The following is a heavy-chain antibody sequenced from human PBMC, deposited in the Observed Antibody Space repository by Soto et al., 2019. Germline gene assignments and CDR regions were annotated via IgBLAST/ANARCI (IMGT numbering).Heavy chain of an antibody. CDR1: GYSVSSGAYY. CDR3: ARVKRSTSRLDP. Sequence: SETLSLTCSFSGYSVSSGAYYWSWIRQPPGKGLEWIGYVYYSGSTSYNPSLETGVTISVDTSKNQFSLKLTSVTPADTAIYYCARVKRSTSRLDPWGQGTLVTSPQ. CDR2: VYYSGST. V-gene: IGHV4-61*08. D-gene: IGHD1-26*01. J-gene: IGHJ5*02.